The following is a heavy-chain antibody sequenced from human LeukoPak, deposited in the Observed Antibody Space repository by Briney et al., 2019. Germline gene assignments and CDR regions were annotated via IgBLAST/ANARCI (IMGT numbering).Heavy chain of an antibody. Sequence: SETLSLTCTVSGGSISSYYWSWIRQPPRKGLEWMGYIYSSGSTKYNPSLQSRVTISVDTSKNQFSLKLSSVTAADTAVYYCAREDSSSWYNWLDPWGQGTLVTVSS. J-gene: IGHJ5*02. CDR3: AREDSSSWYNWLDP. V-gene: IGHV4-4*09. D-gene: IGHD6-13*01. CDR2: IYSSGST. CDR1: GGSISSYY.